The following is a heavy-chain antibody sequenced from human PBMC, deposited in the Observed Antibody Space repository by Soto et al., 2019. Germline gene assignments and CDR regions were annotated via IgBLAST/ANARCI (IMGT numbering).Heavy chain of an antibody. V-gene: IGHV4-31*03. D-gene: IGHD2-21*02. Sequence: SETLSLTCTVSGCSISSCAYYWSWIRQHPGKGLEWIGCSYDSRSTYYNPSLKSRVTISVDTSKNQFSLKLSLVTAADTDVYSCASDRRVTDQKYYFDYWGQGTLVTVSS. CDR2: SYDSRST. CDR3: ASDRRVTDQKYYFDY. CDR1: GCSISSCAYY. J-gene: IGHJ4*02.